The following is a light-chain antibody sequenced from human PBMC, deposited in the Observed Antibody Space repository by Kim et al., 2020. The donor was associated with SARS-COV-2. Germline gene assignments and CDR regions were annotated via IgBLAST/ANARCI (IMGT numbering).Light chain of an antibody. V-gene: IGKV3-20*01. CDR1: RSISNTY. Sequence: SQGERVSLSCRARRSISNTYSDRDQKKPGQGPRLATYGASRRATGIPERCRGRGSGRDCTLTISGLEPEDFVVYYCQKYDSSRWRFGQGTKV. J-gene: IGKJ1*01. CDR3: QKYDSSRWR. CDR2: GAS.